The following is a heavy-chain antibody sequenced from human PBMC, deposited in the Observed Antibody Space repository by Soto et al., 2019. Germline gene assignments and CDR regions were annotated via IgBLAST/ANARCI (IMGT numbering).Heavy chain of an antibody. CDR2: IKQDGSEK. V-gene: IGHV3-7*01. CDR3: ARVIAAALDH. J-gene: IGHJ4*02. Sequence: EVQLVESGGGLVQPGGSLRLSCAASGFTVSSYWMSWVRQAPGKGLEWVANIKQDGSEKYYVDSVKGRFTISRDNAKNSLYLQMNSLRAEDTAVYYCARVIAAALDHWGQGTLVTVSS. D-gene: IGHD6-13*01. CDR1: GFTVSSYW.